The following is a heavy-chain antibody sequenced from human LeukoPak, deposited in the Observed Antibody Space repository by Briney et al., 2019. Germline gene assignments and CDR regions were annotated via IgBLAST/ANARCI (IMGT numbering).Heavy chain of an antibody. CDR3: AELGITMIGGV. Sequence: GWSLRLSCAASRFTLSNYGMHWLRQAPAKGLEGVAFIRYDASNKYYADSVKGRFTISRDNSKNTLYLQMNSLRAEDTAVYYCAELGITMIGGVWGKGTTVTISS. CDR2: IRYDASNK. V-gene: IGHV3-30*02. J-gene: IGHJ6*04. CDR1: RFTLSNYG. D-gene: IGHD3-10*02.